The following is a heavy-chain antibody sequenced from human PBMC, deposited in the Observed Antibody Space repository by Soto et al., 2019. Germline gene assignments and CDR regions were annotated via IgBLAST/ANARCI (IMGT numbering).Heavy chain of an antibody. V-gene: IGHV5-51*01. D-gene: IGHD5-12*01. CDR2: IYPGDSDT. CDR1: GYSFTSYW. CDR3: ARAHIVATMSGYGMDV. J-gene: IGHJ6*02. Sequence: GESLKISCKGSGYSFTSYWIGWVRQMPGKGLEWMGIIYPGDSDTRYSPPFQGQVTISADKSISTAYLQWSSLKASDTAMYYCARAHIVATMSGYGMDVWGQGTTVTVSS.